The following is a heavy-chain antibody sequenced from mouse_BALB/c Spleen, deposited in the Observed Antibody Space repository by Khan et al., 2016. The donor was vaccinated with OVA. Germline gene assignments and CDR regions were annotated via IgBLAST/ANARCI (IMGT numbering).Heavy chain of an antibody. CDR3: ARINA. V-gene: IGHV14-3*02. CDR2: IDPANGTT. J-gene: IGHJ2*01. CDR1: GFNITDTY. Sequence: VQLQQSGAELVTPGASVKLSCTASGFNITDTYMHWVQPRPEPGLEWIGRIDPANGTTKYDPTFQGKATITADTSSNPAYLQLSSLTSGDTAVDDCARINAWGQGTTLTVSS.